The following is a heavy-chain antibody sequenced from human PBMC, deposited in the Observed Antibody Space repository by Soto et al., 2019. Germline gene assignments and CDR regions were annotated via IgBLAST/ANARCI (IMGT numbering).Heavy chain of an antibody. Sequence: SVKVSCKASGGTFSSYAISWVRQAPGQGLEWMGGIIPIFGTANYAQKLQGRATITADESTSTAYMELSSLRSEDTAVYYCARNCPGGDCYPYYYGMDVWGQGTTVTVSS. CDR3: ARNCPGGDCYPYYYGMDV. CDR2: IIPIFGTA. D-gene: IGHD2-21*02. J-gene: IGHJ6*02. CDR1: GGTFSSYA. V-gene: IGHV1-69*13.